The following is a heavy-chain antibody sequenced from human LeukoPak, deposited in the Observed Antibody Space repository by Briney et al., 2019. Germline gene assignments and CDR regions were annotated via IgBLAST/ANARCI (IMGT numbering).Heavy chain of an antibody. CDR2: IYPGDSDT. Sequence: PGESLKISCKGSGYSFTSYWIGWVRQLPGKGLEWMGIIYPGDSDTRYSPSFQGQVTISADKSISTAYLQWSSLKASDTAMYYCASVQLERGGAFDIWGQGTMVTVSS. D-gene: IGHD1-1*01. CDR3: ASVQLERGGAFDI. J-gene: IGHJ3*02. V-gene: IGHV5-51*01. CDR1: GYSFTSYW.